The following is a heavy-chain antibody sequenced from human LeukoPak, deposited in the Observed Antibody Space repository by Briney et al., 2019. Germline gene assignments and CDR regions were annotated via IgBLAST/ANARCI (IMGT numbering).Heavy chain of an antibody. CDR3: ARAPTRYFDWSYAFDI. Sequence: SVKVSCKASGGTFSSYTIGWVRQAPGQGLEWMGRIIPILGIANYAQKFQGRVTITADKSTSTAYMELSSLRSEDTAVYYCARAPTRYFDWSYAFDIWGQGTMVTVSS. CDR2: IIPILGIA. CDR1: GGTFSSYT. V-gene: IGHV1-69*02. D-gene: IGHD3-9*01. J-gene: IGHJ3*02.